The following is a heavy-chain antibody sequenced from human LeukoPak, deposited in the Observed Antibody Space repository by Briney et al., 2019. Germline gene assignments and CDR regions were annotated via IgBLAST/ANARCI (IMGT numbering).Heavy chain of an antibody. CDR3: ARGDLSGCSSTSCPLFDY. J-gene: IGHJ4*02. V-gene: IGHV3-11*01. D-gene: IGHD2-2*01. CDR2: ISSSGSII. Sequence: GGSLRLSCAASGFTFSDYYMSWIRQAPGKGLEWVSYISSSGSIIYYADSVKGRFTISRDNARDSLYLQMSSLRAEDTAVYYCARGDLSGCSSTSCPLFDYWGQGTLVTVSS. CDR1: GFTFSDYY.